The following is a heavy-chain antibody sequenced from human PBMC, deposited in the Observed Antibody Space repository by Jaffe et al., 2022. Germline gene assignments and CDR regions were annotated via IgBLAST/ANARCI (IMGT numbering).Heavy chain of an antibody. J-gene: IGHJ6*03. D-gene: IGHD2-21*01. CDR3: ARTDCGGGVCRGFQYYFMDV. V-gene: IGHV1-69*02. CDR1: GVTFSSST. Sequence: QVQLVQSGGEVKKPGSSVKVSCRVSGVTFSSSTISWVRQARGQGLEWMARSTPMFDVVNYSQKFEGRITITADKSTNTAYMELSGLTSEDTAVYYCARTDCGGGVCRGFQYYFMDVWGKGTTVTVSS. CDR2: STPMFDVV.